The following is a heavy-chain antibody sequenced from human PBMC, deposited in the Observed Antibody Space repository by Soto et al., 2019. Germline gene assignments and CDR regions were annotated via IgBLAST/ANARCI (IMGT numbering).Heavy chain of an antibody. Sequence: DVQLVESGGGLVQPGRSLRLSCAASGFTFDDYAMHWVRQAPGKGLEWVSGISWNSGSIGYADSVKGRFTISRDNAKNPLYLQMNSLRADDTALYYCAKDGGAARHYYYMVVWGKGTTVTVSS. J-gene: IGHJ6*03. CDR3: AKDGGAARHYYYMVV. D-gene: IGHD6-6*01. V-gene: IGHV3-9*01. CDR1: GFTFDDYA. CDR2: ISWNSGSI.